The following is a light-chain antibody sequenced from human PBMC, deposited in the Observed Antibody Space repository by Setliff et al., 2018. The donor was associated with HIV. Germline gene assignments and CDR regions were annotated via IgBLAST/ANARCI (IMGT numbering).Light chain of an antibody. Sequence: QSVLTQPPSASGSPGQSVTISCTGASSDVGVYNYVSWFQQHPGKAPKLMIYDVSKRPSGVPDRFSGSKSGYTASLTISGLQAEDEADYYCCSYAGSYKVFGTGTKVTVL. CDR2: DVS. J-gene: IGLJ1*01. CDR1: SSDVGVYNY. V-gene: IGLV2-8*01. CDR3: CSYAGSYKV.